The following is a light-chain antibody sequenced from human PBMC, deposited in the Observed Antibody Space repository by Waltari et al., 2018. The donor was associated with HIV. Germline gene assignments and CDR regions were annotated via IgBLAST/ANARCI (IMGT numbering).Light chain of an antibody. CDR3: TQYTTSTTRV. CDR2: DSV. V-gene: IGLV2-14*01. CDR1: RSVVCGYNY. J-gene: IGLJ3*02. Sequence: SALTQPASVSGSPDPSITISCTGTRSVVCGYNYVSWYQQHPGKAPKLMIYDSVNRPQGVPNASPAPKSGTPASRTISGSKPKDEPNYNCTQYTTSTTRVSGGGPKLTVL.